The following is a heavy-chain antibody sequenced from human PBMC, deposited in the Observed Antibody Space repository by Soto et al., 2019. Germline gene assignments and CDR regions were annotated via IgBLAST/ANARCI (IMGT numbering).Heavy chain of an antibody. CDR3: VRDLVVFGDDY. CDR1: GYTFTSYG. Sequence: QVQLVQSGAEVKKPGASVKVSCKASGYTFTSYGISWLRQAPGQGLEWMGWISAYNGNTIYEQKLQGRVTMTTDTSASTADSALRSLIAEDTDLYDCVRDLVVFGDDYWVQGPLVTVS. CDR2: ISAYNGNT. D-gene: IGHD3-10*02. J-gene: IGHJ4*02. V-gene: IGHV1-18*01.